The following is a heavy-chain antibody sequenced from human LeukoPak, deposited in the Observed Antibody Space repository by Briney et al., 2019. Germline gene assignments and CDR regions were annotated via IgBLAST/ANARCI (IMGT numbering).Heavy chain of an antibody. J-gene: IGHJ3*02. CDR3: ARDSGSYWVRYDAFDI. CDR1: GFTFSSYS. D-gene: IGHD1-26*01. CDR2: ISSSSSYI. V-gene: IGHV3-21*01. Sequence: GGSLRLSCAASGFTFSSYSMNWVRQAPGKGLEWVSSISSSSSYIYYADSVKGRFTISRDNAKNSLYLQMNSLRAEDTAVYYCARDSGSYWVRYDAFDIWGQGTMVTVSS.